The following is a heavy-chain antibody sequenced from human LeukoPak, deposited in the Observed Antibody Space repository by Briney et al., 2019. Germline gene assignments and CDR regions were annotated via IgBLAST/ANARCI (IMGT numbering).Heavy chain of an antibody. CDR1: GYTFTSYG. V-gene: IGHV1-18*01. Sequence: ASVKVSCKASGYTFTSYGISWVRQAPGQGLEWMGWISAYNGNTNYAQKLQGRVTMTTDTSTSTAYMELRSLRSDDTAVYYCARDHLQLELRRWEGKPDYWGQGTLVTVSS. CDR3: ARDHLQLELRRWEGKPDY. J-gene: IGHJ4*02. D-gene: IGHD1-7*01. CDR2: ISAYNGNT.